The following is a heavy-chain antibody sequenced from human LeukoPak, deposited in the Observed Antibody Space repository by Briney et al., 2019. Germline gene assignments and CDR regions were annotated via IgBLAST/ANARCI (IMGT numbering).Heavy chain of an antibody. V-gene: IGHV3-23*01. Sequence: GGSLRLSCAASGFTFSTYAMTWVRRAPGKGLEWVSAISPSGGHIYYADSVKGRFTSSRDNSKSTLFLQMNNLRAEDTAIYYCAKNRGTGMAFYDYWGQGTQVAVSS. CDR3: AKNRGTGMAFYDY. D-gene: IGHD5-18*01. J-gene: IGHJ4*02. CDR1: GFTFSTYA. CDR2: ISPSGGHI.